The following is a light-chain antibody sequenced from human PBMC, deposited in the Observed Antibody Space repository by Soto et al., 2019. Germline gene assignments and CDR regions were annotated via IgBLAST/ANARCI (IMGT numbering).Light chain of an antibody. CDR2: GVS. Sequence: DIQMTQSPSSLSAFVGDRVTITCRASQGISNYLAWYQQKPGKVTNVLIYGVSTLRPGVPSRFSGSGSGTDVTLTISGLQPEDVAPHYWQEYDDAPFTFGPGTKVDIK. CDR3: QEYDDAPFT. V-gene: IGKV1-27*01. CDR1: QGISNY. J-gene: IGKJ3*01.